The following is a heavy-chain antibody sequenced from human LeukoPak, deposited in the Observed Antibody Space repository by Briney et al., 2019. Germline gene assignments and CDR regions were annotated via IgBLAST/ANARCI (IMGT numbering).Heavy chain of an antibody. J-gene: IGHJ3*01. V-gene: IGHV4-31*03. CDR1: GDSINNAGYH. D-gene: IGHD4-11*01. CDR3: ARDFTETASPDAFDF. CDR2: IHSSGST. Sequence: SQTLSLTCTVSGDSINNAGYHWTWIRQHPGKGLEWIGYIHSSGSTSYNPSLKSRLSISLDTSQNQFSLKLHSVTAADTAVYYCARDFTETASPDAFDFWGQGTLVTVSS.